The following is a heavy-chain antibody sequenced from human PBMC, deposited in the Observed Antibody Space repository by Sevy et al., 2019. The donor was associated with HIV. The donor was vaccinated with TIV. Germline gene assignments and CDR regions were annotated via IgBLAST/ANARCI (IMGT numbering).Heavy chain of an antibody. CDR2: IRYDGSDK. CDR3: AKDLAGPGRRYFDF. Sequence: GGSLRLSCTASGFTFSNFGMHWVRQVPGKGLEWVTFIRYDGSDKYYAASVKGRFTISRDDSKNTLYLQMDSLRPGDRAIYYCAKDLAGPGRRYFDFWGQGALVTVSS. V-gene: IGHV3-30*02. J-gene: IGHJ4*02. CDR1: GFTFSNFG. D-gene: IGHD6-13*01.